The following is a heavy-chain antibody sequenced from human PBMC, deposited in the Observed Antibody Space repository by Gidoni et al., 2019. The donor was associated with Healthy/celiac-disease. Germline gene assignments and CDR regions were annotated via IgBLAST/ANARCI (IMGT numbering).Heavy chain of an antibody. CDR2: IYYSGIT. CDR3: ARACTNDFWSGYGGGYYFDY. J-gene: IGHJ4*02. Sequence: QVQLQESGPGLVKPSQTLSLTCTVSGGSISSGGYSWSWIRQHPGKGLEWIGYIYYSGITYYNPSLKSRVTISVDTSKNQFSLKLSSVTAADTAVYYCARACTNDFWSGYGGGYYFDYWSQGTLVTVSS. D-gene: IGHD3-3*01. V-gene: IGHV4-31*03. CDR1: GGSISSGGYS.